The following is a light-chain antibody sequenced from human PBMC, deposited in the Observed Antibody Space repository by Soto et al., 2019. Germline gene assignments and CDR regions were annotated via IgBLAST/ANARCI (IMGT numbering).Light chain of an antibody. CDR1: GSDVGNYNL. J-gene: IGLJ2*01. CDR2: EGT. V-gene: IGLV2-23*01. CDR3: SSYAGPFVI. Sequence: QSALTQPASVAGSPGQSITISCTGSGSDVGNYNLLSWYQQHPDKAPKLIISEGTKRPSGVSNRFSGSGSGNTASLTISALQAEDEAAYYCSSYAGPFVIFGGGTKLTVL.